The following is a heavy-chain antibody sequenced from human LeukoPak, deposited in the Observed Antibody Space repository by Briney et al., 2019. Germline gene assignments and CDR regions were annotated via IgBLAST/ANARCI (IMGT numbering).Heavy chain of an antibody. J-gene: IGHJ6*04. CDR3: AREEALNV. CDR1: GGSISSYY. Sequence: SETLSLTCTVSGGSISSYYWSWIRQPPGKGLEWIGYIYYSGNTNYNPSLKSRVSISIDTSKNQFSLQLSSVTAADTAVYYCAREEALNVWGKGTTVTVSS. CDR2: IYYSGNT. V-gene: IGHV4-59*01.